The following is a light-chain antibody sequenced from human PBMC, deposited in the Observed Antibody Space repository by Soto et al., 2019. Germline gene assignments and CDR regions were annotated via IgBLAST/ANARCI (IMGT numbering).Light chain of an antibody. Sequence: QTVVTQEPSLTVSPGGTVTLTCGSSTGAVTSGHYPSWFQQKPGQAPTTLIYDTSNKHAWTPARFSGSLLGGKAALTLSSAQPEDEAEYYCLLSYSPARRVFGGGTQLTVL. CDR2: DTS. CDR3: LLSYSPARRV. J-gene: IGLJ2*01. V-gene: IGLV7-46*01. CDR1: TGAVTSGHY.